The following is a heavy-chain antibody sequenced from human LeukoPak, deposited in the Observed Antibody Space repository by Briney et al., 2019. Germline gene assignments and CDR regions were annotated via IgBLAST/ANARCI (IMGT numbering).Heavy chain of an antibody. CDR2: ISSGSSTI. CDR3: ARDYGYSSSFDY. J-gene: IGHJ4*02. V-gene: IGHV3-48*02. Sequence: GGSLRLSCAASGFTVSSNYMSWVRQAPGKGLEWLSYISSGSSTIHYADSVKGRFTISRDNAKKSLYLQMNSLRDEDTAVYYCARDYGYSSSFDYWGQGTLVTVSS. D-gene: IGHD6-13*01. CDR1: GFTVSSNY.